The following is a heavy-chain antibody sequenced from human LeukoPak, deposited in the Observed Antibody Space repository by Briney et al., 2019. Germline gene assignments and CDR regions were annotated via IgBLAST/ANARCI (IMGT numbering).Heavy chain of an antibody. CDR3: AWGGRYYYMDV. CDR2: IYHSGST. CDR1: GGSISSYY. V-gene: IGHV4-59*04. D-gene: IGHD3-16*01. J-gene: IGHJ6*03. Sequence: PSETLSLTCTVSGGSISSYYWSWIRQPPGKGLEWIGSIYHSGSTYYNPSLKSRVTISVDTSKNQFSLKLSSVTAADTAVYYCAWGGRYYYMDVWGKGTTVTVSS.